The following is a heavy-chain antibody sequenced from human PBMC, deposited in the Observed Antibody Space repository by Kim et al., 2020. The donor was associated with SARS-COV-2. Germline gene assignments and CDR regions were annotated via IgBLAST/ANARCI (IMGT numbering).Heavy chain of an antibody. J-gene: IGHJ4*02. CDR3: AKDRLGYCSSTSCPEGRGTAMVTTGD. CDR1: GFTFSSYA. Sequence: GGSLRLSCAASGFTFSSYAMSWVRQAPGKGLEWVSAISGSGGSTYYADSVKGRFTISRDNSKNTLYLQMNSLRAEDTAVYYCAKDRLGYCSSTSCPEGRGTAMVTTGDWGQGTLVTVSS. D-gene: IGHD2-2*01. CDR2: ISGSGGST. V-gene: IGHV3-23*01.